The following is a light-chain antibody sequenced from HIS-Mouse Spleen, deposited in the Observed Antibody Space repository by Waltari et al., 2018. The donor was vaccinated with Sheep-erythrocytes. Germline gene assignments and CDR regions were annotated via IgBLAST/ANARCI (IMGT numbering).Light chain of an antibody. CDR1: CNAVWSYYF. V-gene: IGLV2-23*01. Sequence: QSALTQPACVSASPGHSITISCARSCNAVWSYYFVSWYQQHPGKAPKLMIYEGSKRPSGVSNRFSGSKSGNTASLTISVLQAEDEADYYCCSYAGSSTPWVFGGGTKLTVL. CDR3: CSYAGSSTPWV. CDR2: EGS. J-gene: IGLJ3*02.